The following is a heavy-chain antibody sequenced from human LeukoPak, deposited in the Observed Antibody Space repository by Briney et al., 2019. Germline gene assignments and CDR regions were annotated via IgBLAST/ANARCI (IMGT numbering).Heavy chain of an antibody. CDR2: IYYTGAT. CDR3: ARTRFDSSGYYPYYFDY. V-gene: IGHV4-61*05. Sequence: SETLSLTCTVPGGSISISSYYWSWIRQPPGKGLESVGYIYYTGATTYNLSFKSRVRRPVYRSTNQFSLKLNSVTAADTAVYFCARTRFDSSGYYPYYFDYWGQGTLVTVPS. D-gene: IGHD3-22*01. CDR1: GGSISISSYY. J-gene: IGHJ4*02.